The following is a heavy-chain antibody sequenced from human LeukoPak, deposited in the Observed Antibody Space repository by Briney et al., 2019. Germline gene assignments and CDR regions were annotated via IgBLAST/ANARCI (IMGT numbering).Heavy chain of an antibody. D-gene: IGHD2-15*01. Sequence: GGSLRLSCAASGFTVSRNYMNWVRQAPGKGLEWVSVIYSGGSTYYADSVKGRFTISRDNAKNTLYLQMNSLRAEDTAVYYCAREYSTGFDPWGQGTLVTVSS. J-gene: IGHJ5*02. V-gene: IGHV3-53*01. CDR1: GFTVSRNY. CDR2: IYSGGST. CDR3: AREYSTGFDP.